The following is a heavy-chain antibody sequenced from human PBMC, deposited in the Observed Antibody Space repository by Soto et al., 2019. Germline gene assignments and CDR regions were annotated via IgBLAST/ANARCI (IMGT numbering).Heavy chain of an antibody. CDR3: ARGGYPSIDC. V-gene: IGHV4-59*01. D-gene: IGHD5-12*01. CDR2: MYYSGST. Sequence: QVQLQESGPGLVKPSETLSLTCTVSGGSISSYNWSWIRQPPGKGLEWIGYMYYSGSTNYNPALKGRVTISVATSRNQFSLKLSSVPAADPAGYYCARGGYPSIDCWGQGTLVSVSS. CDR1: GGSISSYN. J-gene: IGHJ4*02.